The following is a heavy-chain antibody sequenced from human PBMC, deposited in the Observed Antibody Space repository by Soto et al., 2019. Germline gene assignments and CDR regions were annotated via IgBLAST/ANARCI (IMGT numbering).Heavy chain of an antibody. CDR2: ISGSGGGT. V-gene: IGHV3-23*01. CDR1: GFSFSSHV. D-gene: IGHD3-16*01. Sequence: EVQLLDSGGGLVQPGGSLRLSCAASGFSFSSHVMSWVRQAPGKGLEWVSSISGSGGGTYYADSVKGRFMISRDNSKNTRDLQMNSLRVEDTAVDYCANGGCDSWGQGTMVTVSS. CDR3: ANGGCDS. J-gene: IGHJ5*01.